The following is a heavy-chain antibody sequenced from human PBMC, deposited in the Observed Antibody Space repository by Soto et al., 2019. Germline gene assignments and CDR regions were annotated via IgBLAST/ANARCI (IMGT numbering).Heavy chain of an antibody. J-gene: IGHJ3*02. V-gene: IGHV1-2*04. D-gene: IGHD3-10*01. CDR1: GYTFTGYY. CDR2: INPNSGGT. CDR3: ARPLGRSGDDAFDI. Sequence: ASVKVSCKASGYTFTGYYMHWVRQAPGQGLEWMGWINPNSGGTNYAQKLQGWVTMTRETSISTAYMELSRLRSDDTAVYYCARPLGRSGDDAFDIWGQGTMVTVSS.